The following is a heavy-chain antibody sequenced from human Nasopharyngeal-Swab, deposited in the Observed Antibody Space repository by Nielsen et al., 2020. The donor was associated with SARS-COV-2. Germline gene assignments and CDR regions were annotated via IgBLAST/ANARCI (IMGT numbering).Heavy chain of an antibody. CDR2: MNPNSGNT. CDR3: ARSYGDYEDNWFDP. J-gene: IGHJ5*02. V-gene: IGHV1-8*01. Sequence: ASVKVSCKASGYTFTSYDINWVRQATGQGFEWMGWMNPNSGNTGYAQKFQGRVTMTRNTSISTAYMELSCLRSEDTAVYYCARSYGDYEDNWFDPWGQGTLVTVSS. CDR1: GYTFTSYD. D-gene: IGHD4-17*01.